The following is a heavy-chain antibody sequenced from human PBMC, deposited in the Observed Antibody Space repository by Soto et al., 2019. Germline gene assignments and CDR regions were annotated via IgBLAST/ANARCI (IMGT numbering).Heavy chain of an antibody. CDR2: IDPRDSYT. Sequence: PGESLKISCKGSGYSFISYWISWVRQMPGKGLEWMGRIDPRDSYTNYSPSFQGHVTISADKSTSTAYLQWSSLQASDTAMYFCARTYSENYPRKLDSWGQGTPVTVSS. CDR3: ARTYSENYPRKLDS. J-gene: IGHJ4*02. CDR1: GYSFISYW. V-gene: IGHV5-10-1*01. D-gene: IGHD5-12*01.